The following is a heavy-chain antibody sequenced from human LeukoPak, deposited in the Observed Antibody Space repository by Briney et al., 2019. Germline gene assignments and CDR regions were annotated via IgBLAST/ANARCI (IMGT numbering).Heavy chain of an antibody. CDR2: IYYTGST. J-gene: IGHJ3*02. Sequence: SETLSLTCTVSGDSISSSSYYWGWIRQPPGKGLEWIGSIYYTGSTHYNPSLKNRVTISVDTSKNQFSLKLSSVTAADTAVYYCARALSPRPPHDAFDIWGQGTMVTVSS. V-gene: IGHV4-39*01. CDR3: ARALSPRPPHDAFDI. CDR1: GDSISSSSYY.